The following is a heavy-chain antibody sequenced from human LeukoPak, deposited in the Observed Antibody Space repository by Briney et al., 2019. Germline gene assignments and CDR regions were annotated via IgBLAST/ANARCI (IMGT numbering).Heavy chain of an antibody. Sequence: SETLSLTCAVQGASLRGSYWSWIRQPPGKGVQWIGQIDHSGSTHSIPSLKSRVTISLDTSQSQVSLKVNSVTAADTAVYFCARGGNGWYFDLWGRGTLVTVSS. CDR3: ARGGNGWYFDL. CDR1: GASLRGSY. D-gene: IGHD1-14*01. CDR2: IDHSGST. V-gene: IGHV4-34*01. J-gene: IGHJ2*01.